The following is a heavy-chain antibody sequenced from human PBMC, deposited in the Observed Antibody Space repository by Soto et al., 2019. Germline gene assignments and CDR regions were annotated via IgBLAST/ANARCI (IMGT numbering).Heavy chain of an antibody. CDR1: GGSISSGGYY. Sequence: SETLSLTCTVSGGSISSGGYYWSWIRQHPGKGLEWIGYINYSGSTYYNPSLKSRVTISVDTSKNQFSLKLSSVTAADTAVYYCAAGIAAAGTTAYDYWGQGTLVTVSS. V-gene: IGHV4-31*03. J-gene: IGHJ4*02. D-gene: IGHD6-13*01. CDR3: AAGIAAAGTTAYDY. CDR2: INYSGST.